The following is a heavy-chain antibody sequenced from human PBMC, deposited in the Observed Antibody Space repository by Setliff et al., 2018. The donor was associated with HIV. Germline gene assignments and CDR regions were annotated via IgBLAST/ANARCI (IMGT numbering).Heavy chain of an antibody. Sequence: ASVKVSYKASGYTFTGYYMHWVRQAPGQGLEWMGWINPNSGGTNYAQKFQGWVTMTRDTSISTAYMELSRLRSDDTAVYYCARGRHYYDSSGYYPLDYWGQGTLVTVSS. J-gene: IGHJ4*02. CDR3: ARGRHYYDSSGYYPLDY. D-gene: IGHD3-22*01. CDR2: INPNSGGT. CDR1: GYTFTGYY. V-gene: IGHV1-2*04.